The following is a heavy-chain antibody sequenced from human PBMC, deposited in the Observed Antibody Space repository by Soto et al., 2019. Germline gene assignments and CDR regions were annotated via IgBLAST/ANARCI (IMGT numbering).Heavy chain of an antibody. J-gene: IGHJ4*02. CDR1: GFTFSGYA. D-gene: IGHD2-15*01. Sequence: PGGSLILSCSASGFTFSGYAMHWVRQAPGKGLEYVSAISSNGGSTYYADSVKGRFTISRDNSKNTLYLQMSSLRAEDTAVYYCVKGGIWDIVVVVAGFDYWGQGTLVTVSS. V-gene: IGHV3-64D*08. CDR3: VKGGIWDIVVVVAGFDY. CDR2: ISSNGGST.